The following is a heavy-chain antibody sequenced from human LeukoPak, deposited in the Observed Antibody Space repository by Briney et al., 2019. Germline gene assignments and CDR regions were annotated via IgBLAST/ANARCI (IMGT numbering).Heavy chain of an antibody. CDR1: GFTFSSYG. CDR3: ATDRQPSRYLGLWS. D-gene: IGHD5-18*01. CDR2: ISSSSSYI. V-gene: IGHV3-21*01. Sequence: PGGSLRLSCAASGFTFSSYGMHWVRQAPGKGLEWVSSISSSSSYIYYADSVKGRFTISRDNAKNSLYLQMNSLRAEDTAVYYCATDRQPSRYLGLWSWGQGTLVTVSS. J-gene: IGHJ4*02.